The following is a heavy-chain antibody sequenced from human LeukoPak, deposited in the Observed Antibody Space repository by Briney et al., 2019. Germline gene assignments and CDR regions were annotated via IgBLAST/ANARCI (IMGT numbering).Heavy chain of an antibody. Sequence: GGSLRLSCAASGFTFSSYAMTWVRQAPGKGLEWVSTISGSNSGSGGRTYYADSVKGRFTVSRDNSKNTLYLQMNSLRAEDTAVYYCAKDQFRFPFDYWGQGTLVTVSS. CDR1: GFTFSSYA. CDR3: AKDQFRFPFDY. CDR2: ISGSNSGSGGRT. J-gene: IGHJ4*02. V-gene: IGHV3-23*01.